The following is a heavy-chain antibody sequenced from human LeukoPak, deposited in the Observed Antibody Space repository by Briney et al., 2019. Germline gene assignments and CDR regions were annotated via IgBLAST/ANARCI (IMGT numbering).Heavy chain of an antibody. J-gene: IGHJ4*02. V-gene: IGHV3-48*03. Sequence: GGSLRPSCRVSGFTLGSYQVKWIRQAPGTGLEWLSYISSSGHITYYADPLKRRFAASRDNAKNSLYLPMDSLRPADTGIYYCARDPAPQGNLAYWGEGTQVILSS. CDR1: GFTLGSYQ. CDR3: ARDPAPQGNLAY. D-gene: IGHD1-14*01. CDR2: ISSSGHIT.